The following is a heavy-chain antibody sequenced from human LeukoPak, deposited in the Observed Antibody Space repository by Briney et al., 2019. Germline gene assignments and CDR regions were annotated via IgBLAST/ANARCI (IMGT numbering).Heavy chain of an antibody. V-gene: IGHV4-38-2*02. CDR2: IYHSGST. D-gene: IGHD3-16*01. CDR1: GGSISSGYY. J-gene: IGHJ4*02. Sequence: SETLSLTCTVSGGSISSGYYWGWIRQPPGKGLEWIGSIYHSGSTYYNPSLKSRVTISVDTSKNQFSLKLSSVTAADTAVYYCARELGGMRDYWGQGTLVTVSS. CDR3: ARELGGMRDY.